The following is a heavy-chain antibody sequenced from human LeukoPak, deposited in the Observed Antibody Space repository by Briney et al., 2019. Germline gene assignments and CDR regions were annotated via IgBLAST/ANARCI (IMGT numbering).Heavy chain of an antibody. Sequence: GASVKVSCKPSGYSFTAYHLHWVRQAPGRGLEWMGWINPSSGDTRYAQTFQGRVTMTRDTSISTAYMELDSLTSDDTAVYFCARIGTMIFGDYWGQGTLVIVSS. CDR3: ARIGTMIFGDY. CDR1: GYSFTAYH. V-gene: IGHV1-2*02. D-gene: IGHD3/OR15-3a*01. CDR2: INPSSGDT. J-gene: IGHJ4*02.